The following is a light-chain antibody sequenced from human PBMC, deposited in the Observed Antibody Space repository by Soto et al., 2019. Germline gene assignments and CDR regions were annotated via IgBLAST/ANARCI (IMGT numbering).Light chain of an antibody. CDR1: QSVDSN. Sequence: EIVMTQSPATLSVSPGERVTLSCRASQSVDSNLAWYQQKPGQAPRLLIYGASTRATGIPVRFTGSGSGTEFTLIISSLQSEDLAVYYCQQYTDWPTTFGQGTKVDI. J-gene: IGKJ1*01. V-gene: IGKV3-15*01. CDR2: GAS. CDR3: QQYTDWPTT.